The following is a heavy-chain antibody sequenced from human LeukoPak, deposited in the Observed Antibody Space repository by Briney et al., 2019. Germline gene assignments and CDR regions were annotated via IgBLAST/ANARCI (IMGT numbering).Heavy chain of an antibody. CDR3: ARGDPRGSLTGGAFDI. V-gene: IGHV4-31*03. CDR2: IYYSGST. J-gene: IGHJ3*02. D-gene: IGHD1-26*01. CDR1: GGSISSGGYY. Sequence: PSQTLSLTCTVSGGSISSGGYYWSWIRQHPGKGLEWIVYIYYSGSTYYNPSLKSRVTISVDTSKNQFSLKLSSVTAADTAVYYCARGDPRGSLTGGAFDIWGQGTMATVSS.